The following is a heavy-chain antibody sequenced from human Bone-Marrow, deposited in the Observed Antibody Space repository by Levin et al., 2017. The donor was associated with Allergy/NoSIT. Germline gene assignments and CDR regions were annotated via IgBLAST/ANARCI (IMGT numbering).Heavy chain of an antibody. CDR3: VAEYYDTSGFDF. V-gene: IGHV3-30*03. Sequence: GGSLRLSCVVSGFTFRSYGMHWVRQAPGKGLEWVASISSYGSEPFYSDAVRGRFSISRDNSKNTQFLQMDTLTVEDTAVYFCVAEYYDTSGFDFWGQGTLVSVSS. D-gene: IGHD3-22*01. J-gene: IGHJ4*02. CDR2: ISSYGSEP. CDR1: GFTFRSYG.